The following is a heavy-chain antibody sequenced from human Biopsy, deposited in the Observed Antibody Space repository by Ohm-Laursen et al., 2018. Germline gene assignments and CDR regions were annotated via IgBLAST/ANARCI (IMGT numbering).Heavy chain of an antibody. D-gene: IGHD3-10*01. CDR2: ISGYNGNT. V-gene: IGHV1-18*03. J-gene: IGHJ6*02. CDR3: ARDRHHAAGSYAGMDV. CDR1: GYMFYSYG. Sequence: ASVKVSCKASGYMFYSYGVSWVRLAPGQGPEWMGWISGYNGNTNYPQSLQGRVTLTTDASSSTAYMELRGLRSDDMAVYYCARDRHHAAGSYAGMDVWGQGTTVTVSS.